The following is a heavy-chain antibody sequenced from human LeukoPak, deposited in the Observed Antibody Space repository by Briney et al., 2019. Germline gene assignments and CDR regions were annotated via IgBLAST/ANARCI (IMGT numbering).Heavy chain of an antibody. V-gene: IGHV3-30-3*01. CDR3: XXXSGPXDY. CDR1: GFTFSSYA. J-gene: IGHJ4*02. CDR2: ISYDGSNK. Sequence: GGSLRLSCAASGFTFSSYAMHWVRQAPGKGLEWVAVISYDGSNKYYADSVKGRFTISRDNSKNTLYLQMNSLRAEDTAVYYCXXXSGPXDYWGQXTLVAVSS.